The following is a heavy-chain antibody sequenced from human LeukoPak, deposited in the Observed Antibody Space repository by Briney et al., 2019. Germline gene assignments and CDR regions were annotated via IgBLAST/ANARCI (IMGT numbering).Heavy chain of an antibody. V-gene: IGHV3-66*01. J-gene: IGHJ4*02. CDR3: ARVRSGNYFDY. Sequence: QPGGSLRLSCAASGFTVTGNYMSWVRQAPGKGLEWISVIYRDGHTYYAESVRGRFTISRDNSKNTLHLQMNSLRAEDTAVYYCARVRSGNYFDYWGQGTLVTVSS. CDR1: GFTVTGNY. CDR2: IYRDGHT.